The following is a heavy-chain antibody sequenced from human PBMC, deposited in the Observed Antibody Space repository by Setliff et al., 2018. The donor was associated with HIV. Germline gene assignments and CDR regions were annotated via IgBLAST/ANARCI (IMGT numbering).Heavy chain of an antibody. CDR2: IYISVTT. CDR1: GGSISTSY. V-gene: IGHV4-4*09. J-gene: IGHJ4*02. D-gene: IGHD6-6*01. Sequence: PSETLSLTCTVSGGSISTSYWNWIRQPPGKGLEWIAYIYISVTTNYNPSLKSRVTISLDTSRNQFSLKLGSVTAADTAVYYCATRPRIAARPFDYWGQGMLVTVSS. CDR3: ATRPRIAARPFDY.